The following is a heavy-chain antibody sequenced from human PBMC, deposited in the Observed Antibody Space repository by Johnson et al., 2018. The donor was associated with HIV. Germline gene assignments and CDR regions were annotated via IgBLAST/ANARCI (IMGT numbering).Heavy chain of an antibody. CDR2: ISSSGSTI. D-gene: IGHD1-26*01. J-gene: IGHJ3*02. CDR1: GFTFSSYA. CDR3: ARAAYSGSHHDAFDI. V-gene: IGHV3-48*04. Sequence: VQLVESGGGLVQPGGSLRLSCAASGFTFSSYAMSWVRQAPGKGLEWVSYISSSGSTIYYADSVKGRFTISRDNAKNSLYLQMNSLRAEDTAVYYCARAAYSGSHHDAFDIWGQGTMVTVSA.